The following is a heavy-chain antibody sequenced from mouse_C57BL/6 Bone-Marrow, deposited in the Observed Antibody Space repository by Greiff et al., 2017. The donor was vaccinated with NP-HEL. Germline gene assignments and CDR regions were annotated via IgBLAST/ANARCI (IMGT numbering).Heavy chain of an antibody. V-gene: IGHV6-3*01. CDR3: PLRVVDDSYAMDY. J-gene: IGHJ4*01. D-gene: IGHD1-1*01. CDR2: IRLKSDNYAT. CDR1: GFTFSNYW. Sequence: EVKLEESGGGLVQPGGSMKLSCVASGFTFSNYWMNWVRQSPEKGLEWVAQIRLKSDNYATHYAESVKGRFTISRDDSKSSVYLQMNNLRAEDTGIYYCPLRVVDDSYAMDYWGQGTSVTVSS.